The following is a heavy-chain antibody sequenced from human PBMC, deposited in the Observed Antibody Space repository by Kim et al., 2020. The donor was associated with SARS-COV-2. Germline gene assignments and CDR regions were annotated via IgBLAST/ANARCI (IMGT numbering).Heavy chain of an antibody. V-gene: IGHV3-11*06. J-gene: IGHJ4*02. Sequence: ADPVKGRFTISRDTAKNSLYLQMNSLGAEDTAVYYCARELSYYDILTGINWGQGTLVTVSS. CDR3: ARELSYYDILTGIN. D-gene: IGHD3-9*01.